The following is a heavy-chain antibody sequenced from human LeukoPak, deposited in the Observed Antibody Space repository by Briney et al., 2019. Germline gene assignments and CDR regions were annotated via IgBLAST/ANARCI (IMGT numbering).Heavy chain of an antibody. CDR3: ARDLFYDFWSGSYDY. J-gene: IGHJ4*02. D-gene: IGHD3-3*01. CDR1: GYTFTGYY. Sequence: ASVKVSYKASGYTFTGYYMHWVRQAPEQGLKWMGWINPNSGGTNYAQKLHGRSTMTRHTSISTVYMELSRVRSDDTAVYYCARDLFYDFWSGSYDYWGQGTLVTVSS. V-gene: IGHV1-2*02. CDR2: INPNSGGT.